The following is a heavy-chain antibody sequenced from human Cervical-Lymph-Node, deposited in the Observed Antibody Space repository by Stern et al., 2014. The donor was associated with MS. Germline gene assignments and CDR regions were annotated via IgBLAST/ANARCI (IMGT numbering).Heavy chain of an antibody. CDR3: ARERAVTTYDYYYGMDV. V-gene: IGHV1-46*01. CDR2: INPSGGST. J-gene: IGHJ6*02. D-gene: IGHD4-17*01. Sequence: QVQLVQSGAEVKKPGASVKVSCKASGYTFTSYYMHWVRQAPGQGLEWMGIINPSGGSTSYAQKFQGRVTMTRDTSTSTVYMELSSLRSEDTAVYYCARERAVTTYDYYYGMDVWGQGTTVTVSS. CDR1: GYTFTSYY.